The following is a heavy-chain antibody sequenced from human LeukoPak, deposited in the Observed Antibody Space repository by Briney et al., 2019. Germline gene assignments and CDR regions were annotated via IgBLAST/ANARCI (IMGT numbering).Heavy chain of an antibody. J-gene: IGHJ4*02. CDR2: INPNSGGT. Sequence: ASVKVSCKASGYTFTGYYMHWVRQAPGQGLEWMGWINPNSGGTNYAQKFQGRVTMTRDTSISTAYMELSSLRSDDTAVYYCAREGTCSSSICSHDYWGQGTLVTVSS. CDR3: AREGTCSSSICSHDY. CDR1: GYTFTGYY. V-gene: IGHV1-2*02. D-gene: IGHD2-2*01.